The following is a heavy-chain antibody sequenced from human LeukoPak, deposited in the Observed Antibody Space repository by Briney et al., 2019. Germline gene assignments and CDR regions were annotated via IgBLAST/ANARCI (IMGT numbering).Heavy chain of an antibody. J-gene: IGHJ6*02. CDR2: IIPIFGTA. CDR1: GGTVSSYA. V-gene: IGHV1-69*13. CDR3: AVRYNWNDVNPYYYYGMDV. Sequence: SVKLSCKAAGGTVSSYAISWGRQARGQGREWMGGIIPIFGTANYAQKFQSRVTITADESTSTAYMELSSLRSEDTAVYYCAVRYNWNDVNPYYYYGMDVWGQGTTVTVSS. D-gene: IGHD1-20*01.